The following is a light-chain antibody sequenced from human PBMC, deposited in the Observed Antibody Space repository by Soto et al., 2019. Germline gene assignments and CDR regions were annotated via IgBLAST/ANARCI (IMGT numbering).Light chain of an antibody. CDR2: AAF. V-gene: IGKV1-39*01. Sequence: DIQMTQSPSSLSASVGDRVTIACRASQNIRNYLNWYQQTPGKAPKLLIYAAFSLRSGVPSRFSRSGSGTDFTRTITSLQPEDSGTYYCQQSSSTPYTCGQGTKLEIK. CDR3: QQSSSTPYT. J-gene: IGKJ2*01. CDR1: QNIRNY.